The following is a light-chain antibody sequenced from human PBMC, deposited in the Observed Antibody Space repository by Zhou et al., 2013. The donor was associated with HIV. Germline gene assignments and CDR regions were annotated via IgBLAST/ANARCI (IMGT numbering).Light chain of an antibody. CDR3: QQADSLPLT. V-gene: IGKV1D-12*01. CDR2: IAS. J-gene: IGKJ4*01. Sequence: DMEMTQSPSSVSASVGDRVTISCRASQDISSWLAWYQQKPGKAPKLLISIASSLQSGVPSRFSGRGSGTHFTLTINSLQPEDFATYYCQQADSLPLTFGGGTKVEIK. CDR1: QDISSW.